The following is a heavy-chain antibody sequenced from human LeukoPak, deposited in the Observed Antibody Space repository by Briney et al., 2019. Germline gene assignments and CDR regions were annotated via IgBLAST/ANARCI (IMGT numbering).Heavy chain of an antibody. CDR2: IYYNGNI. D-gene: IGHD2-21*02. V-gene: IGHV4-59*08. Sequence: SETLSLTCTVSGGSISGYYWTWIRQPPGKALEWIGYIYYNGNINYNPSLKSRVTISVDTSKNQFSLKLSSVTAADTAVYYCARYVVVTTKYYFDYWGQGALVTVSS. CDR1: GGSISGYY. CDR3: ARYVVVTTKYYFDY. J-gene: IGHJ4*02.